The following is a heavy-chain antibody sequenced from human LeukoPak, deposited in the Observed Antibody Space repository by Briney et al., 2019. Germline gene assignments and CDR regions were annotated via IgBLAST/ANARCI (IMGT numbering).Heavy chain of an antibody. V-gene: IGHV1-18*01. CDR1: GYTFTSYG. Sequence: ASVKVSCKASGYTFTSYGISWVRQAPGQELEWMGWISAYNGNTNYAQKLQGRVTMTTDTSTSTACMELRSLRSDDTAVYYCARGGDYYYYGMDVWGQGTTVTVSS. J-gene: IGHJ6*02. D-gene: IGHD4-17*01. CDR3: ARGGDYYYYGMDV. CDR2: ISAYNGNT.